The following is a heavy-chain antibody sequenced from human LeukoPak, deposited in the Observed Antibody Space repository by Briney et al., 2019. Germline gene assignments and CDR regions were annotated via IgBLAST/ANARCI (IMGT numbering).Heavy chain of an antibody. CDR3: VTDANRILGARGTGY. V-gene: IGHV3-15*07. J-gene: IGHJ4*02. CDR1: GFDFSGAY. CDR2: IKNKHEHQAT. D-gene: IGHD1-26*01. Sequence: TGGSLRLSCAASGFDFSGAYMNWVRQAPGKGLEWVGLIKNKHEHQATDYAAPVREGFIITRDDSSSTLFLQMNSLKTEDTAVYYCVTDANRILGARGTGYWGQGILVTVSS.